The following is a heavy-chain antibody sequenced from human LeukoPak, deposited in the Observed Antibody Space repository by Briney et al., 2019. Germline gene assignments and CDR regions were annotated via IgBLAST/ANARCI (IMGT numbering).Heavy chain of an antibody. CDR1: GFTFSSYA. V-gene: IGHV3-30-3*01. CDR3: ARRWLGDPYGMDV. D-gene: IGHD3-10*01. CDR2: ISYDGSNK. Sequence: GSLRLSCAASGFTFSSYAMHWVRQAPGKGLEWVAVISYDGSNKYYADSVKGRFTVSRDNSKDTLYLEINSLRGEDTATYYCARRWLGDPYGMDVWGQGTTVTVSS. J-gene: IGHJ6*02.